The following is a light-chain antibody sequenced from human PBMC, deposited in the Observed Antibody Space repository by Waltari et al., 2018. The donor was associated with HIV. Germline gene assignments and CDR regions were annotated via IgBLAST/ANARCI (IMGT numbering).Light chain of an antibody. CDR1: NIGNKG. CDR3: QVWDRPSDQWV. CDR2: DNV. V-gene: IGLV3-21*01. J-gene: IGLJ3*02. Sequence: YVLTQPPSVSVAPGEMARLTCWGHNIGNKGVHWYQLKSGQAPLLVIFDNVDRPSRITERFSGSISGFTATLAISRVEPGDEAVYYCQVWDRPSDQWVFGGGTTLIV.